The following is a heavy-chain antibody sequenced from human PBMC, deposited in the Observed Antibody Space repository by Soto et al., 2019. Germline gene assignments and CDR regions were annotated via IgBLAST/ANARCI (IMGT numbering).Heavy chain of an antibody. CDR2: INHSGST. J-gene: IGHJ6*02. D-gene: IGHD3-10*01. V-gene: IGHV4-34*01. CDR1: GGSFSGYD. CDR3: ARDHFIMVRGVRYYYYYSGMDV. Sequence: SETLSLTCAVYGGSFSGYDWSWIRQPPGKGLEWIGEINHSGSTNYNPSLKSRVTLSVDTSMNQFSLKLSSVTAADTAVYYCARDHFIMVRGVRYYYYYSGMDVWGQGTPVTVSS.